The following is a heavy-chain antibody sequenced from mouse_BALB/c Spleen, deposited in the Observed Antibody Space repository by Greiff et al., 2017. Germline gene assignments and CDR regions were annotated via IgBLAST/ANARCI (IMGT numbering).Heavy chain of an antibody. V-gene: IGHV1-77*01. CDR3: ARGATVDSFDY. D-gene: IGHD1-1*01. CDR1: GYTFTDYY. J-gene: IGHJ2*01. Sequence: QVQLQQSGAELARPGASVKLSCKASGYTFTDYYINWVKQRTGQGLEWIGEIYPGSGNTYYNEKFKGKATLTADKSSSTAYMQLSSLTSEDSAVYFCARGATVDSFDYWGQGTTLTVAS. CDR2: IYPGSGNT.